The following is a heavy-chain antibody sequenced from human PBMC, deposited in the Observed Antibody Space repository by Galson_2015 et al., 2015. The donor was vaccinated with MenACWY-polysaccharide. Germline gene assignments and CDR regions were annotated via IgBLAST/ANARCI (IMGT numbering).Heavy chain of an antibody. CDR1: GFTLSDYA. D-gene: IGHD2-15*01. CDR2: IGGSGTT. CDR3: AKANSGGICTSGWACWFDP. V-gene: IGHV3-23*01. Sequence: SLRLSCAASGFTLSDYAMSWVRQAPGKGLEWVSGIGGSGTTYYADSVKGRFTISRDNSKNMVYLQMNSLRAEDTAIYYCAKANSGGICTSGWACWFDPWGQGSLVIVSS. J-gene: IGHJ5*02.